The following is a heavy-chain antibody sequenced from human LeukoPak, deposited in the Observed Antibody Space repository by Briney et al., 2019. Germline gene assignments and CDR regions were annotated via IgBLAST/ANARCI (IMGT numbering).Heavy chain of an antibody. D-gene: IGHD6-19*01. CDR3: ARYSETKQWLVQGGFDP. CDR1: GGSISSGGYY. CDR2: IYYSGST. Sequence: PSQTLSLTCTVSGGSISSGGYYWSWIRQHPGKGLEWIGYIYYSGSTYYNPSLKSRVTMSVDTSKNQFSLKLSSVTAADTAVYYCARYSETKQWLVQGGFDPWGQGTLVTVSS. V-gene: IGHV4-31*03. J-gene: IGHJ5*02.